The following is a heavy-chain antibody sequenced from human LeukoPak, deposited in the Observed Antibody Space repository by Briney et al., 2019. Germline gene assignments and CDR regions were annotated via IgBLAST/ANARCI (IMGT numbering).Heavy chain of an antibody. D-gene: IGHD4-17*01. J-gene: IGHJ6*03. CDR3: ARLVTEYGDYATYYYYYMDV. V-gene: IGHV4-38-2*02. Sequence: PSETLSLTCTVSNYSISSGYYWGWIRQPPGQGLEWIASVYRSGSTYYKSSLKSRVHISVDTSKNQFSLKLSSVTAADTAVYYCARLVTEYGDYATYYYYYMDVWGKGTTVTISS. CDR2: VYRSGST. CDR1: NYSISSGYY.